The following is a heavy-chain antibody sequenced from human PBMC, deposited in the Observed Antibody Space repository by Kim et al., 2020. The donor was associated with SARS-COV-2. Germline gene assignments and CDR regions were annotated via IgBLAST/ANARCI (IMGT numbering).Heavy chain of an antibody. V-gene: IGHV4-39*01. Sequence: YYNSSLKSQVTISVDTSKNQFSLKLTSVTAADTAVYYCARTTTTVTTADYWGQGTLVTVSS. D-gene: IGHD4-17*01. CDR3: ARTTTTVTTADY. J-gene: IGHJ4*02.